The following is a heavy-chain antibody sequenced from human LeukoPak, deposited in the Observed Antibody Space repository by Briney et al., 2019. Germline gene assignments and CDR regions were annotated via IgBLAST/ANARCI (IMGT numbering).Heavy chain of an antibody. Sequence: SETLSLTCTVSGGSISSSSYYWGWIRPPPGKGLESIGSIYYSGSTYYNPSLNSRVTIAVDTSKNQFSLKLSSVTAEDTALYYSARHQHYYDSGGYYYSSRHQPPDYWGQGTLVTVSS. D-gene: IGHD3-22*01. CDR2: IYYSGST. CDR3: ARHQHYYDSGGYYYSSRHQPPDY. J-gene: IGHJ4*02. CDR1: GGSISSSSYY. V-gene: IGHV4-39*01.